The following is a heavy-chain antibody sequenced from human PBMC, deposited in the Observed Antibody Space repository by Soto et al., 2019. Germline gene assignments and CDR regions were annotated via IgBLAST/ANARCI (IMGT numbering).Heavy chain of an antibody. D-gene: IGHD6-13*01. CDR1: GFTFSSYG. CDR3: ARSRLIAAAGSYSSYYYYYYGMDV. Sequence: QVQLVESGGGVVQPGRSLRLSCATSGFTFSSYGMHWVRQAPGKGLEWVAGIWDDGSNKYYADSVKGRFPISRDNAKNTRYLKKNSLRAEDTAVYYCARSRLIAAAGSYSSYYYYYYGMDVWGQGTTVTVSS. V-gene: IGHV3-33*01. CDR2: IWDDGSNK. J-gene: IGHJ6*02.